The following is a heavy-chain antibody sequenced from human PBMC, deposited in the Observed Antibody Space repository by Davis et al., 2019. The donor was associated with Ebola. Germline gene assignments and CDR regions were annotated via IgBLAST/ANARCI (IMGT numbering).Heavy chain of an antibody. D-gene: IGHD5-12*01. CDR3: ARGGLRSGGFDH. CDR2: TYYNSKWYN. J-gene: IGHJ4*02. CDR1: VDSDSGGSAA. Sequence: HSQTLSLTCAISVDSDSGGSAAWNWITQSPSRGPEWLGRTYYNSKWYNDYAVPVQSRITINPDTTKNQFSLHLNSVTPEDAALYFCARGGLRSGGFDHWGQGTLVTVSS. V-gene: IGHV6-1*01.